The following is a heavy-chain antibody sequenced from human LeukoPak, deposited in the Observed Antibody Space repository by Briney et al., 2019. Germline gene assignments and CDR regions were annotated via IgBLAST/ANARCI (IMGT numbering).Heavy chain of an antibody. V-gene: IGHV3-23*01. J-gene: IGHJ5*02. CDR2: ISGSGGST. CDR3: AKGRLWIVDEYQLLT. D-gene: IGHD2-2*01. Sequence: PGGSLRLSCAASGFTFSSYAMSWVRQAPGKGLEWVSAISGSGGSTYYADSVKGRFTISRDNSKNTLYLQMNSLRAEDTAVYYCAKGRLWIVDEYQLLTWGQGTLVTVSS. CDR1: GFTFSSYA.